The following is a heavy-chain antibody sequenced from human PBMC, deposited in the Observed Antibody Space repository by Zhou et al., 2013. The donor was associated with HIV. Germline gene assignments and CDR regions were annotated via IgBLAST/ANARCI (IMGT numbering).Heavy chain of an antibody. CDR2: ISPIFGMA. Sequence: QVQLFQSGTEMKKPGASVKVSCRASGYSFINYGISWVRQAPGRGLEWVGGISPIFGMANYGQNFKNRVSITTDGSTRTTYMELSSLKSEDTAVYFCARGGGSRIDNAFDIWGQGTSVTVS. V-gene: IGHV1-69*05. D-gene: IGHD3-16*01. J-gene: IGHJ3*02. CDR1: GYSFINYG. CDR3: ARGGGSRIDNAFDI.